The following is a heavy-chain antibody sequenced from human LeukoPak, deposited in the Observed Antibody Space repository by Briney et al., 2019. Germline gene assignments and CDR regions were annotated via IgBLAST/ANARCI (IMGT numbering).Heavy chain of an antibody. CDR1: GFTFSSYA. V-gene: IGHV3-23*01. J-gene: IGHJ4*02. D-gene: IGHD7-27*01. CDR3: AKLVRNPGEIDY. Sequence: PGGSLRLSCAASGFTFSSYAMSWVRQAPGKGLEWVSAISGSGGSTYYADSVKGRFTISRDNSKDTLYLQMNSLRAEDTAVYYCAKLVRNPGEIDYWGQGTLVTVSS. CDR2: ISGSGGST.